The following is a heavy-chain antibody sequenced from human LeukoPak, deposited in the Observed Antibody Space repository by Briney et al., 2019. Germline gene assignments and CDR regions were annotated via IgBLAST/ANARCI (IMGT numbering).Heavy chain of an antibody. J-gene: IGHJ4*02. CDR1: GGTFSSYA. V-gene: IGHV1-69*13. D-gene: IGHD3-10*01. CDR2: IIPIFGTA. CDR3: GGGGGGGELFHNYFDC. Sequence: SVKVSCKASGGTFSSYAISWVRQAPGQGLEWMGGIIPIFGTANYAQKFQGRVTITADESTSTAYMELSSLRSEDTAVYYCGGGGGGGELFHNYFDCWGQGTLVTVSS.